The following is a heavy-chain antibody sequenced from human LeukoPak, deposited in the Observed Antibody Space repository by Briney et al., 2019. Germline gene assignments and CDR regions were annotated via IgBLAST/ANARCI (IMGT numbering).Heavy chain of an antibody. D-gene: IGHD3-3*01. Sequence: SETLSLTCAVYGGSFSGYYWTWIRQPPGKGLEWIGEINHSGSTNYNPSLKSRVTISVDTPKSQFFLKLSSVTAADTAIYFCARRGLRFLESVKYSWFDPWGQGTLVTVSS. J-gene: IGHJ5*02. CDR3: ARRGLRFLESVKYSWFDP. CDR1: GGSFSGYY. V-gene: IGHV4-34*01. CDR2: INHSGST.